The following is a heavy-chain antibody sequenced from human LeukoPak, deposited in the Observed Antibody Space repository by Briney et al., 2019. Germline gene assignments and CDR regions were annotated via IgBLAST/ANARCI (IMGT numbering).Heavy chain of an antibody. Sequence: GGSLRLSCAASGFTFSSYWMSWVRQAPGKGLEWVAIIKQDGSERYYVDSVKGRFTVSRDNAKNSLYLQMSSLKTEDTAVYYCTTRSGSYDYWGQGTLVTVSS. V-gene: IGHV3-7*03. J-gene: IGHJ4*02. CDR3: TTRSGSYDY. CDR1: GFTFSSYW. D-gene: IGHD1-26*01. CDR2: IKQDGSER.